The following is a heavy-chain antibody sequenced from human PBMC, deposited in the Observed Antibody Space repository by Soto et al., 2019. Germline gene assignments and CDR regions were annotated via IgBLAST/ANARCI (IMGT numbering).Heavy chain of an antibody. V-gene: IGHV3-74*01. CDR2: INSDGSST. D-gene: IGHD4-17*01. CDR3: ARVGDGDYDWYFDL. Sequence: EVPLVESGGGLVQPGGSLRLSCAASGFTFSSYWMHWVRQAPGKGLVWVSRINSDGSSTSYADSVKGRFTISRDNAKNTLYLQMNSLRAEDTAVYYCARVGDGDYDWYFDLWGRGTLVTVSS. J-gene: IGHJ2*01. CDR1: GFTFSSYW.